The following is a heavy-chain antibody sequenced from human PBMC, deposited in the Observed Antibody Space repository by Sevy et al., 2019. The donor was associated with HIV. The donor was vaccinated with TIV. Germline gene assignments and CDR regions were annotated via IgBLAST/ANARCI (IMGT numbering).Heavy chain of an antibody. J-gene: IGHJ4*02. CDR3: ARDEYSYASGFDY. Sequence: GGSLRLSCAASGFTFSSYIMNWVRQAPGMGLEWVSSISSGGDYIYYTNSVKGRFTNSRDNAKNSLYLHMNSLRAEDTAVYYCARDEYSYASGFDYWGQGTLVTVSS. CDR1: GFTFSSYI. D-gene: IGHD5-18*01. V-gene: IGHV3-21*01. CDR2: ISSGGDYI.